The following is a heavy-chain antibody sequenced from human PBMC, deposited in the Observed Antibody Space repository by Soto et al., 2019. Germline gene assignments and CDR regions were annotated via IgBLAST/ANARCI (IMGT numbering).Heavy chain of an antibody. CDR1: GGSISSYY. J-gene: IGHJ4*02. Sequence: ETLSLTCTVSGGSISSYYWSWIRQPPGKGLEWIGYIYYSGSTNYNPSLKSRVTISVDTSKNQFSLKLSSVTAADTAVYYCARTDSGSYGDHFDYWGQGALVTVSS. V-gene: IGHV4-59*01. D-gene: IGHD1-26*01. CDR2: IYYSGST. CDR3: ARTDSGSYGDHFDY.